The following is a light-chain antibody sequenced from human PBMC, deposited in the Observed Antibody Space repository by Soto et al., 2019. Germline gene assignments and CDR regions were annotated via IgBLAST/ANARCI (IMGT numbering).Light chain of an antibody. Sequence: QAVVTQEPSFSVSPGGTVTLTCGLSSGSVSTSYYPSWYQQTPGQAPRTLIYNTYTRSSGVPDPFSASILGDKAALTITGAQADDEYDYYCVLYMGSGISVFGGGTKLTVL. CDR1: SGSVSTSYY. V-gene: IGLV8-61*01. J-gene: IGLJ2*01. CDR2: NTY. CDR3: VLYMGSGISV.